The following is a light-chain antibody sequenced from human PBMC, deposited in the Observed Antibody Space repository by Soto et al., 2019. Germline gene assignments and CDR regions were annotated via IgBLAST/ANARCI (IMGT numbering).Light chain of an antibody. CDR2: GAS. Sequence: DIQLTQSPSFLSASVGDRVTITCRASQGISTYLAWYLQRPGKAPKLLIYGASTLQSGVPSRFSGSGSGTEFPDTVSSRQPEEFGTYYCDPLISDWYAFGQGTKLEIK. J-gene: IGKJ2*01. CDR1: QGISTY. CDR3: DPLISDWYA. V-gene: IGKV1-9*01.